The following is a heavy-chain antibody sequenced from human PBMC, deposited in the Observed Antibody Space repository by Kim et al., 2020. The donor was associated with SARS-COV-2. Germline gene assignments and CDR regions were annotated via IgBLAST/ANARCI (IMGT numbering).Heavy chain of an antibody. Sequence: GRFTISRDKSKNTLFLQMNSLRVEDTAVYYCANAAPGAVSGPSLDYGMDVWGQGTMVTVSS. CDR3: ANAAPGAVSGPSLDYGMDV. D-gene: IGHD6-19*01. J-gene: IGHJ6*02. V-gene: IGHV3-30*02.